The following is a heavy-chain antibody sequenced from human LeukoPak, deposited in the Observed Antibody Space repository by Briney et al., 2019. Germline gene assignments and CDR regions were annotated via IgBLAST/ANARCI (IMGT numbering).Heavy chain of an antibody. Sequence: SETLSLTCTVSGGSISGSSYYWGSIRQPPGKGLEWNGSIYYSGSTYYNPSLKSRVTISVDTSKNQFSLKLSSVTAADTAVYYCASNSDYYVSSCYYYGVHNWFEPWGQGTLVTVSS. D-gene: IGHD3-22*01. J-gene: IGHJ5*02. CDR3: ASNSDYYVSSCYYYGVHNWFEP. CDR2: IYYSGST. V-gene: IGHV4-39*01. CDR1: GGSISGSSYY.